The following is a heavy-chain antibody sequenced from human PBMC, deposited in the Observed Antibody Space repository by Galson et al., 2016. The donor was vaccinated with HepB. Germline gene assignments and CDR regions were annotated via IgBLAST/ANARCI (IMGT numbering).Heavy chain of an antibody. Sequence: SLRLSCAASGFTFSSYGMHWVRQAPGKGLEWVAVISYDGSNKYYADSVKGRFTISRDNSKNTLYLQMNSLRVEDTAVYFCARVREQQLLDAFDIWGQGTMVTVSS. CDR3: ARVREQQLLDAFDI. CDR2: ISYDGSNK. CDR1: GFTFSSYG. V-gene: IGHV3-30*03. D-gene: IGHD6-13*01. J-gene: IGHJ3*02.